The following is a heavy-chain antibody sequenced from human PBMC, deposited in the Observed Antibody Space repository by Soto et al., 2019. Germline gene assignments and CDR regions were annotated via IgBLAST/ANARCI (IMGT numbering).Heavy chain of an antibody. D-gene: IGHD6-19*01. Sequence: GASVKVSCKASGGTFSSYAISWVRQAPGQGLEWMGGIIPIFGTANYAQKFQGRVTITADESTSTAYMELSSLRSEDTAVYYCARQIAVAGPFDYWGQGTLVTVSS. J-gene: IGHJ4*02. CDR1: GGTFSSYA. CDR2: IIPIFGTA. V-gene: IGHV1-69*13. CDR3: ARQIAVAGPFDY.